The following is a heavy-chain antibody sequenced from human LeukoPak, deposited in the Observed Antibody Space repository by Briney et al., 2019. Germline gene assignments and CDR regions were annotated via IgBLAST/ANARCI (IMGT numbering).Heavy chain of an antibody. Sequence: GGSLRLSCAASGFTFSSYAMSWVRQAPGKGLEWVSGIRGSGTTTYYADSVKGRFTISRDNAKNSLYLQMNSLRAEDTAVYYCARDAGLNDYWGQGTLVTVSS. V-gene: IGHV3-23*01. J-gene: IGHJ4*02. CDR2: IRGSGTTT. CDR3: ARDAGLNDY. CDR1: GFTFSSYA.